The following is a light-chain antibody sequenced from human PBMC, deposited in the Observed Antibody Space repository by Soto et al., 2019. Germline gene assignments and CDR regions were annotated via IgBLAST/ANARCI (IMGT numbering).Light chain of an antibody. CDR3: QQAGTSSL. CDR1: QSVSDMY. J-gene: IGKJ3*01. CDR2: AS. V-gene: IGKV3-20*01. Sequence: EIVLTQSPGTLSLSPGERATLSCRASQSVSDMYLAWYQQKPGQAPSRLIYASNRATGIPDRFSGSWSGTDFTLTISLLAPEDFAVYYSQQAGTSSLFGPGTKVDIK.